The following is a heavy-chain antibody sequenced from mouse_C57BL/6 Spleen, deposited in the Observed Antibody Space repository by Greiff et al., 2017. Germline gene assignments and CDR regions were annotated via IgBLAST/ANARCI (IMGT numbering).Heavy chain of an antibody. CDR2: IYPGSGST. D-gene: IGHD1-1*01. CDR3: ARGGSSPSYAMDY. CDR1: GYTFTSYW. J-gene: IGHJ4*01. V-gene: IGHV1-55*01. Sequence: QVQLQQSGAELVKPGASVKMSCKASGYTFTSYWITWVKQRPGQGLEWIGDIYPGSGSTNYNEKFKSKATLTVDTSSSTAYMQLSSLTSEDSAVYYCARGGSSPSYAMDYWGQGTSVTVSS.